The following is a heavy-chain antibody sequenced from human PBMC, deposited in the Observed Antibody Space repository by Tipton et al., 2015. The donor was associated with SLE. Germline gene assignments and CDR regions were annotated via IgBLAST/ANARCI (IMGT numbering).Heavy chain of an antibody. CDR2: IHYAGGT. J-gene: IGHJ4*02. Sequence: TLSLTCSVSGDSLSSNNYYWGWIRQSPAQGLEWIGTIHYAGGTYYNPSLRSRLTISVDTSKSQFSLKLSSVTAADTAVYYCARDFWSGYGSFDSWGQGTLVTVS. V-gene: IGHV4-39*07. CDR1: GDSLSSNNYY. D-gene: IGHD3-3*01. CDR3: ARDFWSGYGSFDS.